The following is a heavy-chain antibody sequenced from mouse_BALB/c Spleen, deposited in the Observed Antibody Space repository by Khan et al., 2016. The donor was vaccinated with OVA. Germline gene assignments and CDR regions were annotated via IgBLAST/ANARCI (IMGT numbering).Heavy chain of an antibody. CDR1: GFTFCGLW. J-gene: IGHJ2*01. CDR2: INSDGSAI. D-gene: IGHD1-1*01. CDR3: MRLRYYFAS. V-gene: IGHV11-2*02. Sequence: EVQLLETGGGLVQPGGSRVLSCEGSGFTFCGLWLSWVRQPPGKTLEWIGDINSDGSAIHYAPSIKDRFTIFRDNDKSTLYLQMSNVRPEDSATYFCMRLRYYFASWGQGTTLTVSS.